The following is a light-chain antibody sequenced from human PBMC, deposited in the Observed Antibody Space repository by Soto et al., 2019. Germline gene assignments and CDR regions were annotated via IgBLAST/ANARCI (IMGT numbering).Light chain of an antibody. CDR2: GNT. Sequence: QSVLTQPPSVSGAPGQRVTISCTGCSSNIGSTYDVQWYQQLPGTAPKLLIHGNTDRPSGVPDRFSGSKSGTSASLAITGLQAYDEADYYCQSYDDSLSVHYVFGTGTKVTVL. CDR3: QSYDDSLSVHYV. J-gene: IGLJ1*01. V-gene: IGLV1-40*01. CDR1: SSNIGSTYD.